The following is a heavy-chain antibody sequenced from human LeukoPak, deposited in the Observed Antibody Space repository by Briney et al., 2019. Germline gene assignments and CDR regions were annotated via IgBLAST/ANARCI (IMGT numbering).Heavy chain of an antibody. D-gene: IGHD3-16*02. CDR2: ISDSGGYT. V-gene: IGHV3-23*01. J-gene: IGHJ4*02. CDR3: AKGGSYRSQPYFDY. Sequence: GGSLRLSCAASGLTFRTYAMSWVRQAPGKGLEWISSISDSGGYTFYADSVKGRFTISRDNSKNTVYLQMNSLRAEDTAVYYCAKGGSYRSQPYFDYWGQGTPVTVSS. CDR1: GLTFRTYA.